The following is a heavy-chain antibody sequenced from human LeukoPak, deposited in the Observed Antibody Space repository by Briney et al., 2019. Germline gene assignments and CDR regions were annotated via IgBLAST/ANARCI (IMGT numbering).Heavy chain of an antibody. V-gene: IGHV3-23*01. CDR1: GFTFSSYA. D-gene: IGHD3-10*01. Sequence: PGGSLRLSCAASGFTFSSYAMSWVRQAPGKGLEWVSAISGSGGSTYYADSVKARFTISRDNSKNTLYLQMNSLRAEDTAVYYCAKEVSMVRGVRTGVDYWGQGTLVTVSS. J-gene: IGHJ4*02. CDR3: AKEVSMVRGVRTGVDY. CDR2: ISGSGGST.